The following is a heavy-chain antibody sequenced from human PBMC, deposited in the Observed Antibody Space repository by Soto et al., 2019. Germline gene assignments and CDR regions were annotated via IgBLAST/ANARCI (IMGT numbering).Heavy chain of an antibody. D-gene: IGHD2-15*01. CDR1: GYTFTSYG. CDR3: SRDAPYCSGGSCYSYAFDI. Sequence: GASVKVSCKASGYTFTSYGISWVRQAPGQGLEWMGWISAYNGNTNYAQKLKGRVTMTTDTSTSTAYMELRSLRSDDTAVYYCSRDAPYCSGGSCYSYAFDIWGQGTMVTVSS. CDR2: ISAYNGNT. J-gene: IGHJ3*02. V-gene: IGHV1-18*01.